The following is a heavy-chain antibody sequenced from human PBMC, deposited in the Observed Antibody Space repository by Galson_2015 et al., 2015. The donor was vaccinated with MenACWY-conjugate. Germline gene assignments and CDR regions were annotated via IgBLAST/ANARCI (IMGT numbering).Heavy chain of an antibody. D-gene: IGHD6-13*01. CDR3: ARIAAAGTGDAFDI. V-gene: IGHV3-48*04. CDR2: ISSSSSTI. J-gene: IGHJ3*02. CDR1: GFTFSSYS. Sequence: SLRLSCAASGFTFSSYSMNWVRQAPGKGLEWVSYISSSSSTIYYADSVKGRFTISSDNAKNSLYLQMNSLRAEDTAVYYCARIAAAGTGDAFDIWGQGTMVTVSS.